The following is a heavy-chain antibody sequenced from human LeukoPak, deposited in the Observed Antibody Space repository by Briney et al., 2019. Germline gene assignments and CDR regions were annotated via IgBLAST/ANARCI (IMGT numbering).Heavy chain of an antibody. CDR1: GFTLSSYA. CDR3: AKDGGSIVVVPAALPNWFDP. Sequence: PGGSLRLSCAASGFTLSSYAMSWVRQAPGKGLEWVSAISGSGGSTYYADSVKGRFTISRDNSKNTLYLQMNSLRAEDTAVYYCAKDGGSIVVVPAALPNWFDPWGQGTLVTVSS. D-gene: IGHD2-2*02. CDR2: ISGSGGST. V-gene: IGHV3-23*01. J-gene: IGHJ5*02.